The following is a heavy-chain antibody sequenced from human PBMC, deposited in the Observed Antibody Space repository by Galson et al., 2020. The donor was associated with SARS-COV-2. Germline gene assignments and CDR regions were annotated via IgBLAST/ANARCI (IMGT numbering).Heavy chain of an antibody. V-gene: IGHV3-7*01. J-gene: IGHJ2*01. CDR1: GFTFTRDYW. CDR2: IKADETGT. CDR3: ATGRGWHFHL. Sequence: GGSLRLSCAASGFTFTRDYWVTWVRQTPEKGLEWVAHIKADETGTHYSDSVKGRFTISIDNAKNSAYLQMNSLRHDDTAVYYCATGRGWHFHLWGRGTLVTVSS.